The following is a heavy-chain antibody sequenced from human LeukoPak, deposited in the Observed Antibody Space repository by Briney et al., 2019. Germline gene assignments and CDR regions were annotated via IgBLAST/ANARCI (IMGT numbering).Heavy chain of an antibody. CDR3: AKDIRGRAYHFDY. V-gene: IGHV3-9*01. CDR2: ISWNSGSI. D-gene: IGHD2-2*01. J-gene: IGHJ4*02. CDR1: GFTFDDYA. Sequence: PGRSLRLSCAASGFTFDDYAMHWVRQAPGKGLEWVSGISWNSGSIGYADSVKGRFTISRDNAKNSLYLQMNSLRAEDTALYYCAKDIRGRAYHFDYWGPGNLVTVPS.